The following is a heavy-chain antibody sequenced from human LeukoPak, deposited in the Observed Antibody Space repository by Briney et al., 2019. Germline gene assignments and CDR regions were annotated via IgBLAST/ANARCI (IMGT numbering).Heavy chain of an antibody. D-gene: IGHD2-2*01. CDR1: GYTFTSYG. V-gene: IGHV1-18*01. J-gene: IGHJ6*02. CDR3: ARWGYCSSTSCYAFGYYYYYGMDV. CDR2: ISTYNGNT. Sequence: GASVKVSCKASGYTFTSYGISWVRQAPGQGLEWMGWISTYNGNTNYAQKLQGRVTMTTDTSTSTAYMELRSLRSDDTAVYYCARWGYCSSTSCYAFGYYYYYGMDVWGQGTTVTVSS.